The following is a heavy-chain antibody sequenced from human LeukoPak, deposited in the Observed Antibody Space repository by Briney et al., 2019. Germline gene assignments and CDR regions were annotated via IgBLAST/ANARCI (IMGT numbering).Heavy chain of an antibody. J-gene: IGHJ4*02. CDR2: IYYSGST. Sequence: SETLSLTCTVSGGSISSYYWSWIRQPPGKGLEWIGYIYYSGSTNYNPSLKSRVTISVDTSKNQFSLKLSSVTAADTAVYYCARASGQWLPPVYWGQGTLVTAYS. V-gene: IGHV4-59*01. D-gene: IGHD6-19*01. CDR3: ARASGQWLPPVY. CDR1: GGSISSYY.